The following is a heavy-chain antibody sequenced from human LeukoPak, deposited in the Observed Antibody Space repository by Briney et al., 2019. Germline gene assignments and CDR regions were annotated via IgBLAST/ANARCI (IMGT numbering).Heavy chain of an antibody. Sequence: PSETLSLTCTVSGGSISSYYWSWIRQPPGKGLEWMGYIYYSGSTYYNPSLKSRVTISVDTSKNQFSLKLSSVTAADTAVYYCARGESYSSGWYNWFDPWGQGTLVTVSS. D-gene: IGHD6-19*01. CDR3: ARGESYSSGWYNWFDP. V-gene: IGHV4-59*12. CDR1: GGSISSYY. J-gene: IGHJ5*02. CDR2: IYYSGST.